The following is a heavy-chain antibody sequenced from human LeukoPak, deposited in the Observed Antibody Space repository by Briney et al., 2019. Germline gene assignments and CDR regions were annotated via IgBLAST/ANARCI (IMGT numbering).Heavy chain of an antibody. CDR2: INGDGTST. J-gene: IGHJ4*02. Sequence: GGSLRLSCAASGVTFSSYWMHWVRQAPGKGLVWVSLINGDGTSTNYADSVKGRFTISRNNAKNTLYLQMNSLRAEDTAVYYCVRGNYFDYWGQGTLVTVSS. V-gene: IGHV3-74*01. CDR1: GVTFSSYW. CDR3: VRGNYFDY.